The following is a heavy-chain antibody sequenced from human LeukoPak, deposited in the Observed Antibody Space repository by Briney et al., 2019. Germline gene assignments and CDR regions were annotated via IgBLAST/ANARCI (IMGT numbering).Heavy chain of an antibody. CDR3: ARDSAAAAVYYFDY. Sequence: PGRSLRLSCAASGFSFSSYAMHWVRQTPGEGLVGVAVISIDGRDKHYADSVKGRFTISRDNYKSTLYLQMNSLRAEDTAVYYCARDSAAAAVYYFDYWGQGTLVTVSS. D-gene: IGHD6-13*01. J-gene: IGHJ4*02. CDR2: ISIDGRDK. CDR1: GFSFSSYA. V-gene: IGHV3-30*04.